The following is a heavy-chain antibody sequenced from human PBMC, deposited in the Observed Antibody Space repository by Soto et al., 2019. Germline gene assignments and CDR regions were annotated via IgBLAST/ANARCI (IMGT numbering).Heavy chain of an antibody. J-gene: IGHJ6*02. CDR3: AGVALGYDYADV. D-gene: IGHD4-17*01. V-gene: IGHV1-46*02. Sequence: ASVKVSCKAFGYTFNAFDMHWVRQAPGQGLEWMGVINPSGDGTSYAQKFQGRVTMTRDTSTSTVYMELSSLRSEDTAVYYCAGVALGYDYADVWGQGTTVTVSS. CDR1: GYTFNAFD. CDR2: INPSGDGT.